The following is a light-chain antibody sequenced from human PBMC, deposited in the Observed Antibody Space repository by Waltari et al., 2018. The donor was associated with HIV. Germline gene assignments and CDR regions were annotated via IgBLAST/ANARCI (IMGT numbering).Light chain of an antibody. CDR3: QQRSNWPPLT. Sequence: ELVLTQSPATLSLSPGERATLSCRASQSVSSYLAWYQQNPGQAPRLLIYDASNRATGIPARFSGSVSGTDFTLTISSRGPEDFAVYYCQQRSNWPPLTFGGGTKVEIK. J-gene: IGKJ4*01. CDR1: QSVSSY. V-gene: IGKV3-11*01. CDR2: DAS.